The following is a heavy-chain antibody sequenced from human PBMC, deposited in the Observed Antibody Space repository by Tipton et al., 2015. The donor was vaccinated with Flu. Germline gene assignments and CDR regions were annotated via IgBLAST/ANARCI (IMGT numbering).Heavy chain of an antibody. CDR1: GGSISSSSYY. CDR2: IYYSGST. Sequence: GSLRLSCTVSGGSISSSSYYWGWIRQPPGKGLEWIGSIYYSGSTYYNPSLKSRVTISVDTSKNQFSLKLSSVTAADTAVYYCARDRIAVAGNYFDYWGQGTLVTVSS. J-gene: IGHJ4*02. D-gene: IGHD6-19*01. CDR3: ARDRIAVAGNYFDY. V-gene: IGHV4-39*07.